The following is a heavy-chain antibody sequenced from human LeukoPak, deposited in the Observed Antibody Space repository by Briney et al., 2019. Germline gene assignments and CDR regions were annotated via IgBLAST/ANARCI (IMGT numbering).Heavy chain of an antibody. J-gene: IGHJ4*02. V-gene: IGHV4-59*01. CDR2: IYYSGST. CDR3: ARYYYGSGSYYPYFDY. Sequence: SETLSLTCTVSGGSISSYYWSWIRQPPGKGLEWIGYIYYSGSTNYNPSLKSRVTISVDTSKNQFSLKLSSVTAADTAVYYCARYYYGSGSYYPYFDYWGQGTLVTVSS. D-gene: IGHD3-10*01. CDR1: GGSISSYY.